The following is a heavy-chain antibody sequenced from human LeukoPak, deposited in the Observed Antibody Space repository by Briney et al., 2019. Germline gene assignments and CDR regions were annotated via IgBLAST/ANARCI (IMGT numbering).Heavy chain of an antibody. V-gene: IGHV5-51*01. Sequence: GESLKISCKGSGYSFTSYWIGWVRQMPGKGLEWMGIIYPGDSDTRYSPSFQGQVTISADKSISTAYLQWSSLKASDTAMYYCARRPKRSTAMVPYFDYWGQGTLVTVSS. J-gene: IGHJ4*02. D-gene: IGHD5-18*01. CDR1: GYSFTSYW. CDR2: IYPGDSDT. CDR3: ARRPKRSTAMVPYFDY.